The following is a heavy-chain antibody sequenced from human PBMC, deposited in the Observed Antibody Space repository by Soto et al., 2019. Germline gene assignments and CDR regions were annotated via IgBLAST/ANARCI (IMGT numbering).Heavy chain of an antibody. CDR1: GGSVSSGSYY. CDR3: ARVRYCSSTSCSLFDY. J-gene: IGHJ4*02. V-gene: IGHV4-61*01. D-gene: IGHD2-2*01. CDR2: IYYSGST. Sequence: KTSETLSLTCTVSGGSVSSGSYYWSWIRQPPGKGLEWIGYIYYSGSTNYNPSLKSRVTISVDTSKNQFSLKLSSVTAADTAVYYXARVRYCSSTSCSLFDYWGLGTLVTVSS.